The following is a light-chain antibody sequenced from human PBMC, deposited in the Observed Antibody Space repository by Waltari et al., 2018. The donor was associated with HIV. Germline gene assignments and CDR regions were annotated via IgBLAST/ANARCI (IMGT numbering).Light chain of an antibody. CDR3: STWEVSLNGYCV. CDR1: SSNLGSNN. V-gene: IGLV1-44*01. CDR2: SNN. J-gene: IGLJ3*02. Sequence: QSVLTQPPSASGTPGQRVTISCSGSSSNLGSNNVNWYQQVPGTAPKLLIYSNNQRPAGVPARFSGCKAGPSASLAISGLQSDDEAEYYCSTWEVSLNGYCVVGGGTKLTVL.